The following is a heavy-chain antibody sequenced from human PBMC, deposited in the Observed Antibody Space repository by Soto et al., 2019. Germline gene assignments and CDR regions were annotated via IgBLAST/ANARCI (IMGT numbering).Heavy chain of an antibody. CDR1: GGSISSYY. J-gene: IGHJ4*02. Sequence: SVTMSVTCTVAGGSISSYYGSWIRKQPGKGLEWIGYIYYTGTTTYNPSIKSRVTISVDSSKNQFSLNLTSVSAADTAVYYCARFWPPPYSDALTDYTDAFDYWGQGTLVTVSS. D-gene: IGHD3-9*01. CDR3: ARFWPPPYSDALTDYTDAFDY. V-gene: IGHV4-59*08. CDR2: IYYTGTT.